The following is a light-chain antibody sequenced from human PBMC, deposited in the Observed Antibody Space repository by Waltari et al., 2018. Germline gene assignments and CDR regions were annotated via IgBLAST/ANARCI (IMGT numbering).Light chain of an antibody. CDR3: QQYNSYPYT. CDR1: PSISSW. V-gene: IGKV1-5*03. Sequence: DIQMTQSPSTLSASVGDRVTITCRASPSISSWLAWYQQKPGKAPTLLIYQASSLEIGVPSRFSGSGSGTEFTLTISSLQPDDFATYYCQQYNSYPYTFGQGTKLEIK. CDR2: QAS. J-gene: IGKJ2*01.